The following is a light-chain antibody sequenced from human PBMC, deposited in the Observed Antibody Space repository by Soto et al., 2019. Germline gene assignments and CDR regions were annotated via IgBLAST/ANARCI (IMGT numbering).Light chain of an antibody. Sequence: ELTQAPGTLTLSLGDRATLACSASQAVRNNYLAWYQQKPGQAPRLLIYDASSRATGIPDRFSGGGSGTDFTLTISRLEPEDFAVYYCQQFSSYPLTFGGGTKV. CDR1: QAVRNNY. CDR3: QQFSSYPLT. J-gene: IGKJ4*01. V-gene: IGKV3-20*01. CDR2: DAS.